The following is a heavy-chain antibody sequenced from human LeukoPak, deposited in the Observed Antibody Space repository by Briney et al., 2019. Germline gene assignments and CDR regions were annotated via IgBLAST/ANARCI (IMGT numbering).Heavy chain of an antibody. J-gene: IGHJ4*02. D-gene: IGHD6-13*01. Sequence: SETLSLTCTVSGGSISSYYWSWIRQPPGKGLEWIGYIYYSGSTNYNPSLKSRVTISVDTSKNQFSLKLSSVTAADTAVYYCARTYRSAAAGTRGFDYWGQGTLVTVSS. CDR3: ARTYRSAAAGTRGFDY. CDR2: IYYSGST. CDR1: GGSISSYY. V-gene: IGHV4-59*01.